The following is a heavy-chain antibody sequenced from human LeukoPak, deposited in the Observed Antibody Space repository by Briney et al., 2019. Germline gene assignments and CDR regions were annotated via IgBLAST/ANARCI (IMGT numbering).Heavy chain of an antibody. D-gene: IGHD3-22*01. Sequence: PGGSLRLSCAASGFTFSNYSMNWVRQAPGKGLEWVSSISSSSSYIYYADSVKGRFTISRDNAKNSLYLQMNSLRAEDTAVYYCARDLSSGYYYYYYGMDVWGQGTTVTVSS. CDR1: GFTFSNYS. V-gene: IGHV3-21*01. CDR3: ARDLSSGYYYYYYGMDV. J-gene: IGHJ6*02. CDR2: ISSSSSYI.